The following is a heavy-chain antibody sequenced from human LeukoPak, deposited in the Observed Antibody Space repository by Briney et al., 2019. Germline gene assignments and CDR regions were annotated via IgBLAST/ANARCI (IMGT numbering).Heavy chain of an antibody. Sequence: GGSLRLSCTASGFTFGDYAMSWVRQAPGKGLEWVGFIRSKAYGGTTEYAASVKGRFTISRDDSKTIAYLQMNSLKTEDTAVYYCTSFGYYSDAFDIWGQGTMVTVSS. CDR2: IRSKAYGGTT. CDR1: GFTFGDYA. D-gene: IGHD3-10*01. V-gene: IGHV3-49*04. CDR3: TSFGYYSDAFDI. J-gene: IGHJ3*02.